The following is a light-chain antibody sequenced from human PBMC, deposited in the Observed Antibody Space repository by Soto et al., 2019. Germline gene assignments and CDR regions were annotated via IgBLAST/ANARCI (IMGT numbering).Light chain of an antibody. CDR2: QIS. J-gene: IGKJ1*01. Sequence: DVVLTQTPLSSPVTLGQPASISCRSSQSLVYSDGNTYLSWLQQRPGQPPRLLIYQISNRFSGVPDRFSGSGAGTDFTLKISRVEAEDVGVYYCMQFAHFPRTFGQGPKVEI. CDR3: MQFAHFPRT. CDR1: QSLVYSDGNTY. V-gene: IGKV2-24*01.